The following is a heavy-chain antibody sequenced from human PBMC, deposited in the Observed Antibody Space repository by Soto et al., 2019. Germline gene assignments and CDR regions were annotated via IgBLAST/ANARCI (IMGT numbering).Heavy chain of an antibody. Sequence: SETLSRTCTDSGGSISSGDYYWSWIRQPAGKGLEWIGYIYYSGSSYYNSSLKSRVTISVDTSKNQFSLKVSSVIAADTAVYYCVRQRAAVAGRYFDYWGQGPLVTVSS. J-gene: IGHJ4*02. D-gene: IGHD6-19*01. CDR1: GGSISSGDYY. V-gene: IGHV4-30-4*01. CDR2: IYYSGSS. CDR3: VRQRAAVAGRYFDY.